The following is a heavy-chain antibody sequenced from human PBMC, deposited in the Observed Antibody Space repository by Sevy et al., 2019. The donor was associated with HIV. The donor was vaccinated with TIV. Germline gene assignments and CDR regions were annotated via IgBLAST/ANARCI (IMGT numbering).Heavy chain of an antibody. CDR2: ITSSSGYI. D-gene: IGHD1-1*01. CDR1: GFIFSSYS. V-gene: IGHV3-21*06. Sequence: GGSLRLSCAASGFIFSSYSMAWVRQAPGKGLEWVSSITSSSGYIYHRDSVKGRLTISRDNAKNSLYLQMNSLGVEDTAVYYWARDSAPPRNSESMNWYFDLWGPGTLFTLSS. CDR3: ARDSAPPRNSESMNWYFDL. J-gene: IGHJ2*01.